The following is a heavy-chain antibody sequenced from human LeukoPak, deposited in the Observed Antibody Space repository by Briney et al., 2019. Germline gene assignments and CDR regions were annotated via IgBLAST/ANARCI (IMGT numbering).Heavy chain of an antibody. J-gene: IGHJ4*02. CDR3: AKASLSGYDSNIDY. CDR1: GFTFDDYA. V-gene: IGHV3-9*01. Sequence: GRSLTLSCAASGFTFDDYAMHWVRQASGKGLEWVSGISWNSGSIVYADSVKGRFTISRDNAKNSLYLQMNSLRAEDTALYYCAKASLSGYDSNIDYWGQGTLVTVSS. CDR2: ISWNSGSI. D-gene: IGHD5-12*01.